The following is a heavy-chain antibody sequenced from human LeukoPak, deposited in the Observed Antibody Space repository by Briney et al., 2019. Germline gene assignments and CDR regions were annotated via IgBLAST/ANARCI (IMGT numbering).Heavy chain of an antibody. D-gene: IGHD2-2*01. CDR2: TSYDGSNK. J-gene: IGHJ6*02. Sequence: GGSLRLSCAASGFTFSSYAMHWVRQAPGKGLEWVAVTSYDGSNKYYADSVKGRFTISRGNSKNTLYLQMNSLRAEDTAVYYCARDIVVVPAAIQYYYYYYGMDVWGQGTTVTVSS. V-gene: IGHV3-30-3*01. CDR3: ARDIVVVPAAIQYYYYYYGMDV. CDR1: GFTFSSYA.